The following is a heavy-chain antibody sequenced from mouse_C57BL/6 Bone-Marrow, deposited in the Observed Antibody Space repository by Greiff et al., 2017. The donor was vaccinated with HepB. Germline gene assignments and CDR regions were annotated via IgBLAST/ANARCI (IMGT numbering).Heavy chain of an antibody. Sequence: QVQLQQPGAELVRPGSSVKLSCKASGYTFTSYWMDWVKQRPGQGLEWIGNIYPSDSETHYNQKFQDKATLTVDKSSSTAYMQLSSLTSEDSAVYYCARDLVTTVVGNYWGQGTTLTVSS. J-gene: IGHJ2*01. CDR3: ARDLVTTVVGNY. CDR1: GYTFTSYW. V-gene: IGHV1-61*01. D-gene: IGHD1-1*01. CDR2: IYPSDSET.